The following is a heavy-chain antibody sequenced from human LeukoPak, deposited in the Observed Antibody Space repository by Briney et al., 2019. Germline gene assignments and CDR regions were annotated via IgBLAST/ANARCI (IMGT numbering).Heavy chain of an antibody. CDR1: GYSFTNYW. CDR2: IYPGDSDT. CDR3: ARHVGLPYYYYYMDV. V-gene: IGHV5-51*01. D-gene: IGHD1-26*01. J-gene: IGHJ6*03. Sequence: GESLKISCKGSGYSFTNYWIGWVRQMPGKGLEWMGIIYPGDSDTRYSPSFQGQVTISADKSISTAYLQWSSLKASDTAMYYCARHVGLPYYYYYMDVWGKGTTVTVSS.